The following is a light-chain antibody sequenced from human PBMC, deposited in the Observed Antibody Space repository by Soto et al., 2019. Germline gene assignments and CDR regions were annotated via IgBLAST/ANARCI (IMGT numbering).Light chain of an antibody. CDR3: QVYGMSPKT. V-gene: IGKV3-15*01. CDR2: CAS. Sequence: IVMTPSPAPPSVSPGERAPLSCRASPTVSSNLAWYQQKLGQAPRLLIYCASTWATGIPARFSGSGSGTEFTLTISCLQSEDFAVYYCQVYGMSPKTFVQGTKVDI. CDR1: PTVSSN. J-gene: IGKJ1*01.